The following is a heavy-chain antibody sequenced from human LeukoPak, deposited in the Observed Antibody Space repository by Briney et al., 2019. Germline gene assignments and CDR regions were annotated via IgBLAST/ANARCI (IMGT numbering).Heavy chain of an antibody. Sequence: GGSLRLSCAASGFIIISYRMSWVRQAPGKGLEWVANIKQDGSEKYYVDSVKGRFTISRDNAKNSLYLQMSSLRAEDTAVYYCARARDGYKPPKLSSYYYMDVWGKGTTVTISS. CDR2: IKQDGSEK. V-gene: IGHV3-7*01. D-gene: IGHD5-24*01. J-gene: IGHJ6*03. CDR3: ARARDGYKPPKLSSYYYMDV. CDR1: GFIIISYR.